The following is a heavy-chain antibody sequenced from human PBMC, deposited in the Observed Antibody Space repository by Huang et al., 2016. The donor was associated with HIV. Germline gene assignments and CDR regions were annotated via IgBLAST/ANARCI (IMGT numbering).Heavy chain of an antibody. CDR1: GGPFSTHY. J-gene: IGHJ3*01. Sequence: GGPFSTHYWSWILQSPGKGLEWIAEIKYNGHANFNPSLRSRVSISVDTSKNQFSLNVTSVTAADTAIYYCARGRDTTEMDTVDDALDVWDQGTLVIVSS. CDR3: ARGRDTTEMDTVDDALDV. V-gene: IGHV4-34*01. CDR2: IKYNGHA. D-gene: IGHD1-1*01.